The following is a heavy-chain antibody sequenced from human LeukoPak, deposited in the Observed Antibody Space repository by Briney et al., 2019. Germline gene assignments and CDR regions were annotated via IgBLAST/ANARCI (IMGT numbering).Heavy chain of an antibody. D-gene: IGHD3-16*01. CDR2: IKQDGSEK. V-gene: IGHV3-7*01. Sequence: GGSLRLSCAASGFTFSSHWMSWVRQAPGKGLEWVANIKQDGSEKYYVDSVKGRFTISRDNAKNSLYLQMNSLRAEDTHVYYCAREQGGLGYWGQGTLVTVSS. CDR3: AREQGGLGY. J-gene: IGHJ4*02. CDR1: GFTFSSHW.